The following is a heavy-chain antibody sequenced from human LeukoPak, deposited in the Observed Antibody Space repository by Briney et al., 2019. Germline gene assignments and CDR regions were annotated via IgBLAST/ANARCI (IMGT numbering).Heavy chain of an antibody. J-gene: IGHJ4*02. D-gene: IGHD3-22*01. Sequence: PSETLSLTCAVSDYSISSGNYWGWIRQPPGKGLEWIGSVYHSGSTHYRPSLKSRVTISVDTSKNQFSLKLSSVTAADTAVYYCARNDSSGYFDYWGQGTLVTVSS. CDR3: ARNDSSGYFDY. CDR1: DYSISSGNY. CDR2: VYHSGST. V-gene: IGHV4-38-2*01.